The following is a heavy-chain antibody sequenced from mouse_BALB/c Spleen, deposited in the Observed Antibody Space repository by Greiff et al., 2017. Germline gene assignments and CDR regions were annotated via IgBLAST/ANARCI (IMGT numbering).Heavy chain of an antibody. Sequence: VQVVESGAELVRPGTSVKVSCKASGYAFTHYLIEWVKQRPGQGLEWIGVINPGSGGTNYNEKFKGKATLTADKSSSTAYMQLSSLTSDDSAVYFCARGGVEGAMDYWGQGTSVTVSS. CDR2: INPGSGGT. CDR1: GYAFTHYL. CDR3: ARGGVEGAMDY. J-gene: IGHJ4*01. V-gene: IGHV1-54*01.